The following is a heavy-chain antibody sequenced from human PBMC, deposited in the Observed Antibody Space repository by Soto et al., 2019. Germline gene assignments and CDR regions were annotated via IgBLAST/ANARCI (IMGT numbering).Heavy chain of an antibody. V-gene: IGHV3-21*01. D-gene: IGHD3-3*01. CDR2: ISSSSSYI. CDR1: GFTFGSYS. J-gene: IGHJ6*03. CDR3: AREIRFLEWAGYYYYMDV. Sequence: GGSLRLSCAASGFTFGSYSMNWVRQAPGKGLEWVSSISSSSSYIYYADSVKGRFTISRDNAKNSLYLQMNSLRAEDTAVYYCAREIRFLEWAGYYYYMDVWGKGTTVTVSS.